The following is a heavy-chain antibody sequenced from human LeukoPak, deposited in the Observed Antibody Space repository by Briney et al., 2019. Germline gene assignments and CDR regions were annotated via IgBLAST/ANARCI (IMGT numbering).Heavy chain of an antibody. Sequence: GASLKISCKGSGYSFTDYWIACLRQVPGKGLEWMAIVYPRDSDTRYSTSFQGQVTVSAEKSISTAYLQWSSLKASDTAIYYCTRPDSTGFYTDWGQGTLVTVSS. CDR2: VYPRDSDT. CDR3: TRPDSTGFYTD. V-gene: IGHV5-51*01. J-gene: IGHJ4*02. CDR1: GYSFTDYW. D-gene: IGHD3-22*01.